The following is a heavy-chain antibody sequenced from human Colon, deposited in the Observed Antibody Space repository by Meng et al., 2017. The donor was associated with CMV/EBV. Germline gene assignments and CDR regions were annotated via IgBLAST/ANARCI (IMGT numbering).Heavy chain of an antibody. J-gene: IGHJ4*02. D-gene: IGHD2-21*02. CDR1: GFTFSKYA. Sequence: QVYLVESGGGVVQLGGSLRLCCEASGFTFSKYAMHWVRQAPGKGLEWVAFIWFDGSSKDYADSVKGRFTISRDNSMNRLYLQVNSLRSEDTAVYYCVKTGTAWQFDFWGQGTLVTVSS. CDR3: VKTGTAWQFDF. CDR2: IWFDGSSK. V-gene: IGHV3-30*02.